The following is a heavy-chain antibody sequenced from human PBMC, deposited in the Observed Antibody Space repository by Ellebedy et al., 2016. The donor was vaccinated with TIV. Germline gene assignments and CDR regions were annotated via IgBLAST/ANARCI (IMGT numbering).Heavy chain of an antibody. V-gene: IGHV4-30-4*01. CDR3: ARDQTGNYGDYKYGMDV. CDR2: IYYSGST. D-gene: IGHD4-17*01. J-gene: IGHJ6*02. Sequence: SETLSLXXTVSGGSISSGDYYWSWIRQPPGKGLEWIGYIYYSGSTYYNPSLKSRVTISVDTSKNQFSLKLSSVTAADTAVYYCARDQTGNYGDYKYGMDVWGQGTTVTVSS. CDR1: GGSISSGDYY.